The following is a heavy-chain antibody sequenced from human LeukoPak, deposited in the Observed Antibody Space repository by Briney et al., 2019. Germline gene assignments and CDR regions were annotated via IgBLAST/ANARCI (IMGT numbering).Heavy chain of an antibody. V-gene: IGHV3-74*01. CDR3: ARDLDYGDYHFDY. Sequence: PGGSLRLSCAASGFTFSSYSMNWVRQAPGKGLVWVSRINSDGSSTNYADSVKGRFTISRDNANNTLYLQMSSLRAGDTAVYYCARDLDYGDYHFDYWGQGTLVTVSS. CDR1: GFTFSSYS. J-gene: IGHJ4*02. D-gene: IGHD4-17*01. CDR2: INSDGSST.